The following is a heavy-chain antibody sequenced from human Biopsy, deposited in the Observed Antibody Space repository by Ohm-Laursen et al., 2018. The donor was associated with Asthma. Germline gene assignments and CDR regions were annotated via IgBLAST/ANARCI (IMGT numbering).Heavy chain of an antibody. CDR3: ARVPVAAAGPYYYGMDV. D-gene: IGHD6-13*01. Sequence: SLRLSCAASGFTLSSYVMHWVRQAPGKGLDWVALISFDPLNKQYADWVRGRFIVSRDSSKNTLYLQMNSLRADDTAVYYCARVPVAAAGPYYYGMDVWGQGTTVTVSS. CDR2: ISFDPLNK. J-gene: IGHJ6*02. V-gene: IGHV3-30*03. CDR1: GFTLSSYV.